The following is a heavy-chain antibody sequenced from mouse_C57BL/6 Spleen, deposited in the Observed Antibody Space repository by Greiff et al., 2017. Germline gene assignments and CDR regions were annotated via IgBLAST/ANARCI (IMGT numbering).Heavy chain of an antibody. CDR3: ARNGDYGNWFAY. D-gene: IGHD2-1*01. CDR2: IDPSDSET. V-gene: IGHV1-52*01. J-gene: IGHJ3*01. CDR1: GYTFTSYW. Sequence: QVQLQQPGAELVRPGSSVTLSCKASGYTFTSYWMHWVKQRPIQGLEWIGNIDPSDSETHYNQKFKDKATLTVDKSSSTAYMQLSSLTSEDSAVYYCARNGDYGNWFAYWGQGTLVTVSA.